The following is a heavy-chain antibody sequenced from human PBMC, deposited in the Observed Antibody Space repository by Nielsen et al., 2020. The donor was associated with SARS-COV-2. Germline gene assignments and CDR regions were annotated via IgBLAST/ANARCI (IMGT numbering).Heavy chain of an antibody. Sequence: GESLKISCRASGFTFSNYWMTWVRQAPGKGLEWVANMKFDGSEEYYVDSVKGRFTIFRDNAKNSLYLQMNSLRAEDTAVYYCVSSSSDYWGQGTLVTVSS. CDR3: VSSSSDY. CDR2: MKFDGSEE. J-gene: IGHJ4*02. V-gene: IGHV3-7*01. D-gene: IGHD6-6*01. CDR1: GFTFSNYW.